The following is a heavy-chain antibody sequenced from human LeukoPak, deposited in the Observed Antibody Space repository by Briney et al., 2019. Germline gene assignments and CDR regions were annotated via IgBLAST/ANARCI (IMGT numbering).Heavy chain of an antibody. CDR1: GFTFSTYA. Sequence: GGSLRHSCVASGFTFSTYAMSWVRQAPGKGLEWVSAISGSGGSTYYADSVKGRFTISRDNSKNTLYLQMNSLRAEDTAVYYCAKDAPVNIVVVPAANSWGQGTLVTVSS. CDR2: ISGSGGST. D-gene: IGHD2-2*01. V-gene: IGHV3-23*01. J-gene: IGHJ4*02. CDR3: AKDAPVNIVVVPAANS.